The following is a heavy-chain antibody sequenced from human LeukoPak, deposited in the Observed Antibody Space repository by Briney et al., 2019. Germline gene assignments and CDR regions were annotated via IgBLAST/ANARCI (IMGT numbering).Heavy chain of an antibody. D-gene: IGHD6-19*01. CDR3: ARLRGSGWLYYFGY. Sequence: SETLSLTCTVSGGSISSYYWSWLRQPPGKGLEWIGYIYYSGSTNYNPSLKSRVTISVDTSKNQSSLKLSSVTAADTAVYYCARLRGSGWLYYFGYWGQGTLVTVSS. J-gene: IGHJ4*02. CDR2: IYYSGST. V-gene: IGHV4-59*08. CDR1: GGSISSYY.